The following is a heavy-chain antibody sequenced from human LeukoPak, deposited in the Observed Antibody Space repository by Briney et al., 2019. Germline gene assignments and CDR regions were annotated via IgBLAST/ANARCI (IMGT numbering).Heavy chain of an antibody. V-gene: IGHV1-18*01. D-gene: IGHD2-15*01. CDR3: ARDLGRRCSGGSCYYYSNYMDV. CDR2: SSAYTGNT. CDR1: GYTFTSYG. J-gene: IGHJ6*03. Sequence: GASVKVSCKASGYTFTSYGISGVRQAPGQGLEWMGWSSAYTGNTHSAQKLQGRITMTTDTSTSTAYMELKSLRSDDTAVYYCARDLGRRCSGGSCYYYSNYMDVWGKGTTVTISS.